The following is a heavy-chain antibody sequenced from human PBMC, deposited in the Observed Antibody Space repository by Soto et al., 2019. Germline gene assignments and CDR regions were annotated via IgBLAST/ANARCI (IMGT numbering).Heavy chain of an antibody. Sequence: EAQLLESGGGLVQPGGSLRLSCAASGFTFSRYAMSWVRQAPGKGLEWVSTVTGGGRTTYNADSVNGRFTISRDNSKNTLYLQMNNLRAEDTAIYYCASSSGDLDVYGMDIWGPGTTVTVSS. J-gene: IGHJ6*02. CDR1: GFTFSRYA. V-gene: IGHV3-23*01. D-gene: IGHD3-10*01. CDR2: VTGGGRTT. CDR3: ASSSGDLDVYGMDI.